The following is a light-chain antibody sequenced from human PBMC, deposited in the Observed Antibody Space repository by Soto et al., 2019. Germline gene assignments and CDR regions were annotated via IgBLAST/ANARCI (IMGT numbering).Light chain of an antibody. CDR1: SSNIGSNY. CDR2: RNN. V-gene: IGLV1-47*01. CDR3: AAWDDSLSVDVV. Sequence: QSVLTQPPSASGTPGQRVTISCSGSSSNIGSNYVYWYQQLPGTAPKLLIYRNNQRPSGVPDRFSGSKSGTSASLAISGLQSEDEADYYCAAWDDSLSVDVVFGGGTKLTVL. J-gene: IGLJ2*01.